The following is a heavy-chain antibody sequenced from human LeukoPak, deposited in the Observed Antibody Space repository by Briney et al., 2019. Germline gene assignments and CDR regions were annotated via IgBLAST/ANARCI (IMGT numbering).Heavy chain of an antibody. CDR1: GFSFRSYG. J-gene: IGHJ5*02. CDR3: AKAESITSAWFDH. Sequence: GGSLRLSCAASGFSFRSYGMHRVHQAPGKGLEWVAVMSDDGTKKYYADSMKGRFTISRDNSKNTLYLQINSLRGEDTAVYHCAKAESITSAWFDHWGQGTLVTVSS. D-gene: IGHD5-24*01. CDR2: MSDDGTKK. V-gene: IGHV3-30*18.